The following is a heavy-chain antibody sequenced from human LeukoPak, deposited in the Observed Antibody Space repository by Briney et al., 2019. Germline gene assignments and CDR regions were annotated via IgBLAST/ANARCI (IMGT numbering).Heavy chain of an antibody. V-gene: IGHV3-30-3*01. J-gene: IGHJ4*02. CDR3: ARGNVGPTAPDPHFDY. CDR2: ISFDGSNT. Sequence: GGSLRLSCAASRFAFSTYNMHWVRQAPGKGLEWVALISFDGSNTFYADSVKGRFTISRDNSKKTLYLQMNSLRLEDTAVYFCARGNVGPTAPDPHFDYWGQGTLVTVSS. D-gene: IGHD1-26*01. CDR1: RFAFSTYN.